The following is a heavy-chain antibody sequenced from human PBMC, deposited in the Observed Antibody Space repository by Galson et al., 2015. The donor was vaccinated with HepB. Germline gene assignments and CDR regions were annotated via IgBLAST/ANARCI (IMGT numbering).Heavy chain of an antibody. CDR3: AKDQVGSPDIAAAGTWVGYYYYGMDV. CDR1: RFTFDDYT. Sequence: LRLSCAASRFTFDDYTMHWVRQAPGKGLEWVSLISWDGGSTYYADSVKGRFTISRDNSKNSLYLQMNSLRTEDTALYYCAKDQVGSPDIAAAGTWVGYYYYGMDVWGQGTTVTVSS. V-gene: IGHV3-43*01. D-gene: IGHD6-13*01. CDR2: ISWDGGST. J-gene: IGHJ6*02.